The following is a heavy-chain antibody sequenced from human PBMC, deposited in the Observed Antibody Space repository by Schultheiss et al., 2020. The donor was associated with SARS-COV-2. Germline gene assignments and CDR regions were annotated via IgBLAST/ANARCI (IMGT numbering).Heavy chain of an antibody. CDR1: GFTFSSYA. CDR3: AKDPYYYYYMDV. CDR2: ISGSGGST. Sequence: GGSLRLSCAASGFTFSSYALSWVRQSPGKWLEWVSAISGSGGSTYYADSVKGRFTISRDNSKNTLYLQMNSLRAEDTAVYYCAKDPYYYYYMDVWGKGTTVTVSS. J-gene: IGHJ6*03. V-gene: IGHV3-23*01.